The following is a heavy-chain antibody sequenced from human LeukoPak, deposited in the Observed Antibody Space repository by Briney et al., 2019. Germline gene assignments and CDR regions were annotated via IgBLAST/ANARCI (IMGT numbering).Heavy chain of an antibody. Sequence: PSGGSLRLSCAASGFTFSSYWMHWVRHAPGKGLVWVSRINSDGSSTIYADSVKGRFTISRDKAKNTLYMQMNSLRAEDTAVYYCARAGYDILTGWGGDYYYYGMDVWGQGTTVTVSS. CDR1: GFTFSSYW. CDR3: ARAGYDILTGWGGDYYYYGMDV. D-gene: IGHD3-9*01. J-gene: IGHJ6*02. CDR2: INSDGSST. V-gene: IGHV3-74*01.